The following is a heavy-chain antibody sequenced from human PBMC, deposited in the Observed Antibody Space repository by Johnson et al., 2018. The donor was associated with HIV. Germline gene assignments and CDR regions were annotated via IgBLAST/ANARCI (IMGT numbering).Heavy chain of an antibody. CDR2: ISYDGSNK. J-gene: IGHJ3*02. D-gene: IGHD1-26*01. CDR3: ARVRRSGTYYVDAFDI. CDR1: GFTFSSYA. Sequence: QVQLVESGAGVVQPGRSLRLSCAASGFTFSSYAMHWVRQAPGKGLAWVAVISYDGSNKYYADSVKGRFTISRDNSKNTLYLQMNSLRAEDTAVYYCARVRRSGTYYVDAFDIWGQGTMVTVSS. V-gene: IGHV3-30*04.